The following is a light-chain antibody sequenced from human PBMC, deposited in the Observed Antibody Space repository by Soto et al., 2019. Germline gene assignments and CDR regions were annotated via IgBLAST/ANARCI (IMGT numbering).Light chain of an antibody. CDR3: QHRSSPFT. CDR1: HSVGSH. J-gene: IGKJ3*01. CDR2: DAS. V-gene: IGKV3-11*01. Sequence: EIVLTQSPATLSLSPGERATLSCWASHSVGSHLAWYQQRPGQAPRLLIYDASNRPTGIPARFSGGGSGTHFTLTISSLEPEDFAVYYCQHRSSPFTFGPGTKVDI.